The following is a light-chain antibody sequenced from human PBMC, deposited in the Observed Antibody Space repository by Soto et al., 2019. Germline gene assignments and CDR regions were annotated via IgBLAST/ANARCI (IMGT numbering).Light chain of an antibody. CDR3: SSYAGSNNVV. V-gene: IGLV2-8*01. CDR2: EVS. J-gene: IGLJ2*01. Sequence: QSVLTQPPSASGSPGQSVTISCTGTSSDVGGYNYVSWYQQHPGKAPKLMIYEVSKRPSGVPDRFSGSKSDNTASLTVSGLQAEDEADDYCSSYAGSNNVVFGGGTKLTVL. CDR1: SSDVGGYNY.